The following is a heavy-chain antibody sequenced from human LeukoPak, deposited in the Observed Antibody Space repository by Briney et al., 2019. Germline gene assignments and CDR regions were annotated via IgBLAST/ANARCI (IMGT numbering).Heavy chain of an antibody. CDR1: GYTFTGYY. CDR3: ARDHYGSRFGGYRPDY. J-gene: IGHJ4*02. V-gene: IGHV1-2*02. Sequence: ASVKVSCKASGYTFTGYYMHWLRQAPGQGLEWMGWINPNSGGTNYAQKFQGRVTMTRDTSISTAYMELSRLRSDDTAVYYCARDHYGSRFGGYRPDYWGQGTLVTVSS. CDR2: INPNSGGT. D-gene: IGHD3-16*01.